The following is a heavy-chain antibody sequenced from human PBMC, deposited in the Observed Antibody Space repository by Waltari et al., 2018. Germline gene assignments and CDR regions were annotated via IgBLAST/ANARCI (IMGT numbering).Heavy chain of an antibody. Sequence: QVQLQESGPGLVKPSETLSLTCTVSGGSISIYHWDWIRQPPGKGLEWICYIYYSGSTAYNPSLKSRGNISVDTSKNQVSLMLRSVTAADTAVYYCARRSPNSSGPIGSFDLWGRGTLVTVSS. J-gene: IGHJ2*01. CDR1: GGSISIYH. CDR2: IYYSGST. CDR3: ARRSPNSSGPIGSFDL. V-gene: IGHV4-59*01. D-gene: IGHD3-22*01.